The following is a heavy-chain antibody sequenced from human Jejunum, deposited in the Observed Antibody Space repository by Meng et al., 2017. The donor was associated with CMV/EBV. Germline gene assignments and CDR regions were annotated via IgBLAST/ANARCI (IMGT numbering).Heavy chain of an antibody. D-gene: IGHD3-22*01. CDR1: GYSFINYG. CDR2: INVYKGNT. V-gene: IGHV1-18*01. J-gene: IGHJ5*02. CDR3: ARDQSGWGYCDA. Sequence: KTSGYSFINYGISWVRQAPGQGLEWMGWINVYKGNTNYAQKFQGRVIMTADTSTSTSYMELRSVRSDDTAIYFCARDQSGWGYCDAWGQGALVTVSS.